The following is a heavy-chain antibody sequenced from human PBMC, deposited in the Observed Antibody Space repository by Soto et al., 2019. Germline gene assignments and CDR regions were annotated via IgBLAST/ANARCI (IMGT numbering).Heavy chain of an antibody. CDR2: IYYSGST. D-gene: IGHD5-12*01. Sequence: QLQLQESGPGLVKPSETLSLTCTVSGGSISSNSYNWGWIRQPPGKGLEWIGSIYYSGSTYYNPSVKGRVSIALDRSKNQVSRKLSSVTAADTAVYYCAIGGYSGYDWPFDYWGQGTLATVSS. CDR1: GGSISSNSYN. CDR3: AIGGYSGYDWPFDY. J-gene: IGHJ4*02. V-gene: IGHV4-39*01.